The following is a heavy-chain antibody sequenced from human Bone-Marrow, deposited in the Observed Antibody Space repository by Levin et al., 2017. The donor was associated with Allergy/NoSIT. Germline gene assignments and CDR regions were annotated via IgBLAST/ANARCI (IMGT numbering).Heavy chain of an antibody. CDR2: IYHSGST. V-gene: IGHV4-30-2*01. CDR3: ARARVTMVRGVVNWFDP. J-gene: IGHJ5*02. CDR1: GGSISSGGYS. Sequence: SETLSLTCAVSGGSISSGGYSWSWIRQPPGKGLEWIGYIYHSGSTYYNPSLKSRVTLSVDRSKNQFSLKLSSVTAADTAVYYCARARVTMVRGVVNWFDPWGQGTLVTVSS. D-gene: IGHD3-10*01.